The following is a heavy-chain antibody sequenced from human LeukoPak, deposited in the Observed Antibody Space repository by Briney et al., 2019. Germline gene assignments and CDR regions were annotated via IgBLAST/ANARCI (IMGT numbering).Heavy chain of an antibody. D-gene: IGHD6-19*01. J-gene: IGHJ4*02. CDR2: INHSGST. Sequence: SETLSLTCAVYGGSFSGYYWSWIRQPPGKGLEWIGEINHSGSTNYNPSLKSRVTISVDTSKNQFSLKLSSVTAADTAVYYCARGRYASGWYFFDYWGQGTLVTVSS. CDR3: ARGRYASGWYFFDY. CDR1: GGSFSGYY. V-gene: IGHV4-34*01.